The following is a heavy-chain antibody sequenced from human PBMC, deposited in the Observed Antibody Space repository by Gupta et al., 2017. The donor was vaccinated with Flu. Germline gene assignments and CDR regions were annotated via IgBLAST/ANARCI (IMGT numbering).Heavy chain of an antibody. CDR2: INPNNGVT. CDR1: GYTFTAYY. J-gene: IGHJ4*02. D-gene: IGHD3-16*02. V-gene: IGHV1-2*02. Sequence: QVQLVQSGAGVKKPGASLKVSCRASGYTFTAYYIPWVRQAPGQGPEWMGWINPNNGVTNYAQRFQGRVTMTRDTSINTAYMELSGLTSDDTAIYYCARDVGMITFGGFIASPDYYFDYWGQGTLVPVSS. CDR3: ARDVGMITFGGFIASPDYYFDY.